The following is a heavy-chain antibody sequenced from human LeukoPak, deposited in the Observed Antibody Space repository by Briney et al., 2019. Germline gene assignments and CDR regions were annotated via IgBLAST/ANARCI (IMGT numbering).Heavy chain of an antibody. J-gene: IGHJ4*02. CDR2: ISRTSNYI. CDR3: VTKASVSGVKRY. Sequence: KAGGSLRLSCAASGLPFESYSMTWVRQAPGKGLEWVSTISRTSNYIYTADSLKGRFTTSRDNAEKSLFLQMTNVKDDDTAVYYCVTKASVSGVKRYWGQGTLVTASS. V-gene: IGHV3-21*01. D-gene: IGHD3-10*01. CDR1: GLPFESYS.